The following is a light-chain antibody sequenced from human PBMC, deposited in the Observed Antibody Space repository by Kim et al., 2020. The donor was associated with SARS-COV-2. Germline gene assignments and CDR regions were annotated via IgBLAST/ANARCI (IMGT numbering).Light chain of an antibody. J-gene: IGLJ2*01. V-gene: IGLV2-8*01. Sequence: PGQSCTISCAGFTVSSYNYLSWYQQHPGKAPQLMIYEVTKRPSGVSDRFSGSKSGNTATLTVSGLQAEDEADYYCSSYGGSNKLLLFGGGTQLTVL. CDR3: SSYGGSNKLLL. CDR2: EVT. CDR1: TVSSYNY.